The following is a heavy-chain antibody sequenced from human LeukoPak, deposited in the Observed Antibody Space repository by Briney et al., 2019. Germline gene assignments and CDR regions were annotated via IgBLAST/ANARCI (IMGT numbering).Heavy chain of an antibody. J-gene: IGHJ4*02. CDR3: ARAGLVPLIERFGELFPRYFDY. D-gene: IGHD3-10*01. Sequence: PGGSLRLSCAASGFTFSSYAMHWVRQAPGKGLEWVAVISYDGSNKYYADSVKGRFTISRDNSKNTLYLQMNSLRAEDTAVYYCARAGLVPLIERFGELFPRYFDYWGQGTLVTVSS. CDR2: ISYDGSNK. CDR1: GFTFSSYA. V-gene: IGHV3-30*04.